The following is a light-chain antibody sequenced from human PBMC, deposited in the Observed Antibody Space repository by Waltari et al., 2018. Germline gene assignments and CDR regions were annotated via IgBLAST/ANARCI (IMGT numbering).Light chain of an antibody. V-gene: IGKV1-5*03. CDR2: KAS. CDR1: QSISSW. J-gene: IGKJ2*01. Sequence: DIQMTQSPSTLSASVGYRVTITCRASQSISSWLAWYQQKPGKAPKLLIYKASSLESGVPSRFSGSGSGTEFTLTISSLQPDDFATYYCQQYNSFGQGTKLEIK. CDR3: QQYNS.